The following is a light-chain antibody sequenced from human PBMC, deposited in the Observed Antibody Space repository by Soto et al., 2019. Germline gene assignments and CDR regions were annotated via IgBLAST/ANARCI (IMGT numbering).Light chain of an antibody. Sequence: EIVLTQSPGTLSLSPGERATLSCRASQSVSSSYLAWYQQKPGQAPRLLIYGASSRATGIPDRFSGSGSGTDFTLTISSLEPEDFEVYYCQQYGSSPMFTFGPGTNVDIK. CDR3: QQYGSSPMFT. V-gene: IGKV3-20*01. CDR1: QSVSSSY. CDR2: GAS. J-gene: IGKJ3*01.